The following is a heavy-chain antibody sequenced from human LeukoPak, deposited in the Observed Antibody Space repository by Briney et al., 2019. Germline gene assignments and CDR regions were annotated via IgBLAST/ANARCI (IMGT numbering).Heavy chain of an antibody. D-gene: IGHD4-17*01. J-gene: IGHJ4*02. CDR2: IWYDGSNK. CDR3: AKDLRSPGDYAFDY. V-gene: IGHV3-30*02. Sequence: PGGSLRLSCAASGFTFSSYGMHWVRQAPGKGLEWVAVIWYDGSNKYYADSVKGRFTISRDNSKNTLYLQMNSLRAEDTAVYYCAKDLRSPGDYAFDYWGQGTLVTVSS. CDR1: GFTFSSYG.